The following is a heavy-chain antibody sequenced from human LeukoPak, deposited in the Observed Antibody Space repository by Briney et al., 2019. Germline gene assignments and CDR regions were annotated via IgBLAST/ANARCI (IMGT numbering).Heavy chain of an antibody. Sequence: GGSLRLSCAASASGFAFSSYSMNWVRQAPGKGLEWVSSISSSSSYIYYADSLKGRFTISRDNAKNSLYLQMNSLRAEDTAVYYCARDKTFCSSPSCDADYWGQGTLVTVSS. V-gene: IGHV3-21*01. D-gene: IGHD2-2*01. CDR1: GFAFSSYS. CDR3: ARDKTFCSSPSCDADY. J-gene: IGHJ4*02. CDR2: ISSSSSYI.